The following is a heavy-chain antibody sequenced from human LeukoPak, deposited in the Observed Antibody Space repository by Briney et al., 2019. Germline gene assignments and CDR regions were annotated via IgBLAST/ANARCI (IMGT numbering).Heavy chain of an antibody. CDR2: VSGSAGSI. J-gene: IGHJ4*02. D-gene: IGHD3-22*01. V-gene: IGHV3-23*01. CDR3: TRDGTASDTTGYFFWH. CDR1: GYTFRSYA. Sequence: GGSLRLSCADSGYTFRSYAMRWARQAPGKGLEWVAAVSGSAGSIYYADSVKGRFTVSRDNSKNTLYLEMNSLRAEDTALYYCTRDGTASDTTGYFFWHWGQGTLVTVSS.